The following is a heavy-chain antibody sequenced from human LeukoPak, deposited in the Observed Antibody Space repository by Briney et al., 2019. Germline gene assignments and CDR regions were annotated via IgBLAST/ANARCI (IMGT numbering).Heavy chain of an antibody. CDR2: ISGSGDST. CDR1: GFTFSSFA. J-gene: IGHJ6*03. V-gene: IGHV3-23*01. Sequence: GGSLRLSCAASGFTFSSFAMSWVRQAPGKGLEWVSAISGSGDSTYYADSVKGRFTISRDNSKNTLYLQMNSLRAEDTAVYYCARETPGYYYYYMDVWGKGTTVTVSS. CDR3: ARETPGYYYYYMDV. D-gene: IGHD1-1*01.